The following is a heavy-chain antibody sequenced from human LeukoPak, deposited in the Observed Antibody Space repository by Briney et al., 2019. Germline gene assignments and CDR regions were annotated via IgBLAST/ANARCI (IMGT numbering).Heavy chain of an antibody. J-gene: IGHJ4*02. Sequence: KPSETLSLTCTVSGGSISSGDYYWAWLRQPPGQGLEWIGNVQYSGSTYYNPSLKSRVTISLDTSKNQFSLRLSCVTAADTSMYYCTRRRGGTSSRDYWGQGTLVTVSS. CDR2: VQYSGST. D-gene: IGHD6-13*01. CDR3: TRRRGGTSSRDY. V-gene: IGHV4-39*01. CDR1: GGSISSGDYY.